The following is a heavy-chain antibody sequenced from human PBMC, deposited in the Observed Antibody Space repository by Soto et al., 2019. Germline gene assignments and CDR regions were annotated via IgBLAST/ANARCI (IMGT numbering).Heavy chain of an antibody. V-gene: IGHV4-39*01. J-gene: IGHJ5*02. CDR2: IYYSGST. CDR3: ARLRYNWNEGWFDP. D-gene: IGHD1-1*01. CDR1: GGSISSSSYY. Sequence: PSETLSLTCTVSGGSISSSSYYWGWIRQPPGKGLEWIGSIYYSGSTYYNPSLKSRVTISVDTSKNQFSLKLSSVTAADTAVYYCARLRYNWNEGWFDPWGQGTLVTVSS.